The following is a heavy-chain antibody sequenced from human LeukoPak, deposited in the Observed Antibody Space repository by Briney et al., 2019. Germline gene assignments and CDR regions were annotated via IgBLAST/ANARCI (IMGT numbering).Heavy chain of an antibody. CDR1: GYTFTSYY. D-gene: IGHD2-2*01. CDR3: ARAGIVVVPAATSWIDP. CDR2: INPSGGST. Sequence: GSVKVSCKASGYTFTSYYMHWVRQAPGQGLEWMGIINPSGGSTSYAQKFQGRVAMTRDMSTSTVYMELSSLRSEDTAVYYCARAGIVVVPAATSWIDPWGQGTLVTVSS. J-gene: IGHJ5*02. V-gene: IGHV1-46*01.